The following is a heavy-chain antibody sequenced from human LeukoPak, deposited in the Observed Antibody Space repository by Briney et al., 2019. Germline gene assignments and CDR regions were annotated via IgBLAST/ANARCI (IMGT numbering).Heavy chain of an antibody. CDR3: AKDRRSRLYYFDY. J-gene: IGHJ4*02. V-gene: IGHV3-23*01. Sequence: GGSLRLSCAASGFTFSSYAMSWVRQAPGKGLEWVSAIRGSGGSTYYADSVKGRFTISRDNSKNTLYLQMNSLRAEDTAVYYCAKDRRSRLYYFDYWGQGTLVTVSS. CDR1: GFTFSSYA. D-gene: IGHD6-25*01. CDR2: IRGSGGST.